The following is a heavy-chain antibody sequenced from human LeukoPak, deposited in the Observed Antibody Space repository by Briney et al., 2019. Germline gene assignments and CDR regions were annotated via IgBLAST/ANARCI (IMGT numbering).Heavy chain of an antibody. CDR1: SYTFTSYD. D-gene: IGHD3-16*02. CDR3: ARGPLVRLPSSFDP. V-gene: IGHV1-8*01. J-gene: IGHJ5*02. Sequence: ASVKVSCKASSYTFTSYDINWVRQSTGQGLEWIRWMNPNTGNTGSAQRFQGRVTMTRDTSISTAYMELSSLRSEDTAVYYCARGPLVRLPSSFDPWGQGTLVTVSS. CDR2: MNPNTGNT.